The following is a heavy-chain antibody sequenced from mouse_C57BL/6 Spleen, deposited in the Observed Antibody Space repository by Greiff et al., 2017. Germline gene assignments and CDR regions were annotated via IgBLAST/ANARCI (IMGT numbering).Heavy chain of an antibody. CDR2: IYPGSGST. CDR3: ARGGYYDYDGSSAMDY. CDR1: GYTFTSYW. Sequence: VQLQQPGAELVKPGASVKMSCKASGYTFTSYWITWVKQRPGQGLEWIGDIYPGSGSTNYNEKFKSKATLTVDTSSSTAYMQLSSLTSEDSAVYYGARGGYYDYDGSSAMDYWGQGTSVTVSS. J-gene: IGHJ4*01. V-gene: IGHV1-55*01. D-gene: IGHD2-4*01.